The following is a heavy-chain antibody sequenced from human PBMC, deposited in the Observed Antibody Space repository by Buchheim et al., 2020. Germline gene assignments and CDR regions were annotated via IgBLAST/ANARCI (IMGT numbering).Heavy chain of an antibody. V-gene: IGHV4-30-4*01. J-gene: IGHJ4*02. Sequence: QVQLQESGPGLVKPSQTLSLTCTVSGGSISSGDYYWCWIRQPPGEGLEWFWYIYYSGITYHNPSLKNRVTISVDTSKHHFCLKLSSVTAADTAVYYCASGYNWNYGLCDYWGQGTL. CDR2: IYYSGIT. D-gene: IGHD1-7*01. CDR3: ASGYNWNYGLCDY. CDR1: GGSISSGDYY.